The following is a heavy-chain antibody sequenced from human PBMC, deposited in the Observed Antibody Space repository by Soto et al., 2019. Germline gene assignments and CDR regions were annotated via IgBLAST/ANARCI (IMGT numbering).Heavy chain of an antibody. D-gene: IGHD2-15*01. J-gene: IGHJ4*02. CDR3: ASLGCSGGSCYVKRGPYFDY. CDR1: GFTFSSYA. CDR2: ISGSGGST. Sequence: EVQLLESGGGLVQPGGSLRLSCAASGFTFSSYAMSWVRQAPGKGLEWVSAISGSGGSTYYADSVKGRFTISRDNSKNTLYLQMNSLRAEDTAVYYCASLGCSGGSCYVKRGPYFDYWGQGTLVTVSS. V-gene: IGHV3-23*01.